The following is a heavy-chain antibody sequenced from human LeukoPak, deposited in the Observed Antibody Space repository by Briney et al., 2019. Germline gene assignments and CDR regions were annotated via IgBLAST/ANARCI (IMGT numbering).Heavy chain of an antibody. CDR1: GFTVSSNY. J-gene: IGHJ4*02. V-gene: IGHV3-53*01. CDR3: ARESAVGHYFDY. CDR2: IYSGGST. Sequence: GGSLRLSCAASGFTVSSNYMSWVRQAPGKGLEWVSVIYSGGSTYYADSVKGRFTISRDNSKNTLYLQMNSLRAEDTAVYYCARESAVGHYFDYWGQGTLVTVSS.